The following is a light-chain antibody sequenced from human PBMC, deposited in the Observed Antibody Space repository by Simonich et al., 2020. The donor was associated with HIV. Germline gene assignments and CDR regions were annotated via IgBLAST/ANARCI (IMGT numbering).Light chain of an antibody. Sequence: QSALTQPRSVSGSPGQSVTISCTGTSSDIGGYNYVSWYQQHPGKAPKLMIYDVSKRPSWVSNRFSGSKSGNTASLTISGLQAEDEADYYCSSYTSSSTLVFGGGTKLTVL. CDR1: SSDIGGYNY. J-gene: IGLJ2*01. CDR2: DVS. CDR3: SSYTSSSTLV. V-gene: IGLV2-11*01.